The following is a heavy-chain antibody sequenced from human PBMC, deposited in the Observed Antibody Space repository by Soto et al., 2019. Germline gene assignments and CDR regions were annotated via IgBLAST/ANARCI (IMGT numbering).Heavy chain of an antibody. CDR1: GFTFSSYA. Sequence: QVQLVESGGGVVQPGRSLRLSCAASGFTFSSYAMHWVRQAPGKGLEWVAVISYDGSNKYYADSVKGRFTIYRDNSKHTLYLQMNSLRAEDTAVYYCARSWYSSSLFTVGYYYGMDVWGQGTTVTVSS. V-gene: IGHV3-30-3*01. CDR3: ARSWYSSSLFTVGYYYGMDV. J-gene: IGHJ6*02. CDR2: ISYDGSNK. D-gene: IGHD6-6*01.